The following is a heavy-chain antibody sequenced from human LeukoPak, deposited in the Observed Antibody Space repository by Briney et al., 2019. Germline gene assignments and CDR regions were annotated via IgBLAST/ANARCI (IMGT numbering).Heavy chain of an antibody. D-gene: IGHD3-22*01. CDR1: GFTFSSYG. CDR3: ASPTRHYYDSSGYLR. V-gene: IGHV3-30*02. J-gene: IGHJ4*02. Sequence: PGGSLRLSCAASGFTFSSYGMHWVRQAPGKGLEWVAFIRYDGSNKYYADSVKGRFTISRDNSKNTLYLQMNSLRVEDTAVYYCASPTRHYYDSSGYLRWGQGTLVTVSS. CDR2: IRYDGSNK.